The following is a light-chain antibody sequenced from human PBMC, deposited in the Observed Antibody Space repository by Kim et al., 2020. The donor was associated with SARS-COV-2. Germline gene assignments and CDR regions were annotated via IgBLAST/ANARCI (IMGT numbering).Light chain of an antibody. CDR2: AAS. CDR1: QSISSY. V-gene: IGKV1-39*01. Sequence: DIQMTQSPSSLSASVGDRVTITCRASQSISSYLNWYQQKPGKAPKLLIYAASSLQSGVPSRFSGSGSGTDFTLNISSLQPEDFATYYFQQSYSTLITFGQGTRLEIK. CDR3: QQSYSTLIT. J-gene: IGKJ5*01.